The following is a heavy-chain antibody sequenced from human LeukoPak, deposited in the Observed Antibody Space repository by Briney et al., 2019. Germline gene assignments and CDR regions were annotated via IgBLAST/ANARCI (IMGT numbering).Heavy chain of an antibody. Sequence: PGGSLRLSCAASGFTFKSCSMNWVRQAPGKGLEWVSSITSGSTYTYYADSVKGRFTISRDNAKNSLYLQMNSLRAEDTAVYYCARVESTYAPFDYWGQGTLVTVSS. CDR2: ITSGSTYT. J-gene: IGHJ4*02. V-gene: IGHV3-21*01. D-gene: IGHD2-8*01. CDR3: ARVESTYAPFDY. CDR1: GFTFKSCS.